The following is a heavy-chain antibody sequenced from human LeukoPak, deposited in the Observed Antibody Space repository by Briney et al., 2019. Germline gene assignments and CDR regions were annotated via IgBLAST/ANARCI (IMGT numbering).Heavy chain of an antibody. D-gene: IGHD3-22*01. V-gene: IGHV1-46*01. CDR3: ARARDYQSSAYPPDY. CDR1: GGTFSSYA. J-gene: IGHJ4*02. CDR2: INPSGGAT. Sequence: ASVKVSCKASGGTFSSYAISWVRQAPGQGLEWMGLINPSGGATDYAQRFRGRVTMTRDTSTTTVYVELSSLRSEDTAVYYCARARDYQSSAYPPDYWGQGTLVTVSS.